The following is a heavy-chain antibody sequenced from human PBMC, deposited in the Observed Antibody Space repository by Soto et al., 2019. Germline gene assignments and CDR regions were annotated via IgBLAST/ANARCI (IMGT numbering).Heavy chain of an antibody. CDR1: GFSFSTYS. D-gene: IGHD1-1*01. CDR2: IRRSGDYT. V-gene: IGHV3-21*01. CDR3: ARSTSLGGMDV. Sequence: EVQLVESGEGLVMPGGSLRLSCIASGFSFSTYSMNWVRQAPGKGLEWVSSIRRSGDYTYYADSLKGRFTISRDNAKNSLSLQMISLRAEDTAVYYCARSTSLGGMDVWGQGTTVTVSS. J-gene: IGHJ6*02.